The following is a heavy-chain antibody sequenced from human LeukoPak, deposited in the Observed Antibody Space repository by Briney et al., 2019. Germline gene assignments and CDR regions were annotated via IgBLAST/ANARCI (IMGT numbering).Heavy chain of an antibody. V-gene: IGHV4-38-2*01. CDR3: ARKAYSDAFDF. CDR1: GYSINSGFY. J-gene: IGHJ3*01. CDR2: VYHIGST. D-gene: IGHD2-15*01. Sequence: SDTLSLTCAVSGYSINSGFYWDWIRQPPGKGLEWIGSVYHIGSTYYNPSLKSRVTVSVDTSKNQFSLKLSSVTAADTALYYCARKAYSDAFDFWGQGKWSLSLQ.